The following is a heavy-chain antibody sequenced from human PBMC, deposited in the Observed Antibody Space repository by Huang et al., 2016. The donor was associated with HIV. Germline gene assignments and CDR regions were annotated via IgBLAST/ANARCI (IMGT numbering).Heavy chain of an antibody. CDR2: ISYKGRP. V-gene: IGHV4-39*01. J-gene: IGHJ6*03. Sequence: QLLLQESGPGLVKPSEALALTCAVSGGSIRSSDYHWGWIRQPPGQGLEWLGSISYKGRPPYSPPPKSRVTIAVDTSKSLFFPNLTSMTAAGTAVYFCARHRGGPVAYYSGWGSHLNYMDVWGRGRTVVVSS. CDR3: ARHRGGPVAYYSGWGSHLNYMDV. D-gene: IGHD3-10*01. CDR1: GGSIRSSDYH.